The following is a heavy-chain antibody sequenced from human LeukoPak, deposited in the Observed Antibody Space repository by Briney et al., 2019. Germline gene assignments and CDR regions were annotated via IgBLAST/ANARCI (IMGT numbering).Heavy chain of an antibody. Sequence: PGGSLRLSCAASGFAVSSNYMSWVRQAPGKGLEWVSVLYSGGTTYYSDSVKGRFTISRDNSKNTLYLQMNSLRAEDTAVYYCARDIGSGNYFDYWGQGTLVTASS. CDR2: LYSGGTT. V-gene: IGHV3-53*01. CDR1: GFAVSSNY. J-gene: IGHJ4*02. D-gene: IGHD1-26*01. CDR3: ARDIGSGNYFDY.